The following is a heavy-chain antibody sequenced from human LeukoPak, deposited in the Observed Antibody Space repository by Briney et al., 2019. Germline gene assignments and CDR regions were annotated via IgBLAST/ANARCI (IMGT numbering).Heavy chain of an antibody. CDR2: VTTVSRYI. CDR3: ARLRRNSDRSDFFYYYDH. V-gene: IGHV3-21*01. CDR1: GFTFSDYS. Sequence: GGSLRLSCAASGFTFSDYSMNWGRQAPGKGLEWVASVTTVSRYIYYADSMRGRFTISRDNAKNSLFLQMNSLRAEDTAVYYCARLRRNSDRSDFFYYYDHWGQGTLVTVSS. D-gene: IGHD3-22*01. J-gene: IGHJ4*02.